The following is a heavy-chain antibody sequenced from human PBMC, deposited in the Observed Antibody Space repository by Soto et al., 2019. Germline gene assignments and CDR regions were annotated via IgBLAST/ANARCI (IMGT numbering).Heavy chain of an antibody. CDR2: INPSGDST. V-gene: IGHV1-46*02. CDR1: GYTFNAYI. Sequence: QVQLVQSGSEVKRPGTSVKVSCKAAGYTFNAYIMHWVRQAPGQGLEWMGMINPSGDSTTYAQNFQGSVTMTRDTSTTTVYMELSGLRSEDTAVYYCARDWALDYWGQGTLVTVSS. CDR3: ARDWALDY. D-gene: IGHD7-27*01. J-gene: IGHJ4*02.